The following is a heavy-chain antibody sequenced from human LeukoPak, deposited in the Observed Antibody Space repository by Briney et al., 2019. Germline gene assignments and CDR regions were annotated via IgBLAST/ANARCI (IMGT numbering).Heavy chain of an antibody. CDR3: ARDSAYSSTWYGAFDF. V-gene: IGHV3-7*01. CDR1: GFTFSNFW. CDR2: IKQDGSEK. Sequence: PGGSLRLSCAASGFTFSNFWMNWVRQAPGKGLEWVANIKQDGSEKHYVDSVKGRFTISRDNAKNSLFLQMNSLRAEDTAVYYCARDSAYSSTWYGAFDFWGQGTVVTVSS. J-gene: IGHJ3*01. D-gene: IGHD6-13*01.